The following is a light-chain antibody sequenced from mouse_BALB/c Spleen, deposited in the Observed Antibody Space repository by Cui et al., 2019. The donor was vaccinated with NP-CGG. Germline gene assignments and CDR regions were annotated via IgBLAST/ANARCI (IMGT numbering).Light chain of an antibody. J-gene: IGLJ1*01. CDR3: ALWYSNHWV. Sequence: QAVVLLESPLTTSPGETVTLTCRSSTGAVIISNYANWVQEKPDHLFTGLIGGTNNRAPGVPARFSGSLIGDKAALTITGAQTEDEAIYFCALWYSNHWVFGGGTKLTVL. CDR2: GTN. V-gene: IGLV1*01. CDR1: TGAVIISNY.